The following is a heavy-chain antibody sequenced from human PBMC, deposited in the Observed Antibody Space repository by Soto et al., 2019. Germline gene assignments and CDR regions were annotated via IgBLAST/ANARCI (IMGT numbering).Heavy chain of an antibody. Sequence: GASVGSCKASGYTFTSYYMHWVRQAPGQGLEWMGIINPSGGSTSYAQKFQGRVTMTRDTSTSTVYMELSSLRSEDTAVYYCANGRNLFDYWGQGTLVTVSS. CDR3: ANGRNLFDY. CDR2: INPSGGST. V-gene: IGHV1-46*01. CDR1: GYTFTSYY. J-gene: IGHJ4*02.